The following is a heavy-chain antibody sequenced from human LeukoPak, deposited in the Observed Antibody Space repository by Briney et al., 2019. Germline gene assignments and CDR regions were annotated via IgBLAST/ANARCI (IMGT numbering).Heavy chain of an antibody. J-gene: IGHJ4*02. V-gene: IGHV3-30*02. D-gene: IGHD3-3*01. CDR3: AREYYDFWSGYPLDY. CDR1: AFTFSSYG. CDR2: IRYDGSNK. Sequence: GGSLRLSCVASAFTFSSYGMHWVRQAPGKGLEWVAFIRYDGSNKYYADSVKGRFTISRDNAKNSLYLQMNSLRAEDTAVYYCAREYYDFWSGYPLDYWGQGTLVTVSS.